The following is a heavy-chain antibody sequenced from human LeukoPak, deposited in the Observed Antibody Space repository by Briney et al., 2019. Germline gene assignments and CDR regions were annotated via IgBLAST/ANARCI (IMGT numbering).Heavy chain of an antibody. V-gene: IGHV3-7*01. D-gene: IGHD3-3*01. CDR2: IKQDGSEQ. CDR3: ARVSRSGYYGEY. CDR1: GSTFTRYW. Sequence: GGSLRLSCAASGSTFTRYWMAWVRQAPGKGLEWVANIKQDGSEQYHVDSVRGRFTMSRDNARSSLSLQMDSLRAEDTAVYYCARVSRSGYYGEYWGQGTPVTVSS. J-gene: IGHJ4*02.